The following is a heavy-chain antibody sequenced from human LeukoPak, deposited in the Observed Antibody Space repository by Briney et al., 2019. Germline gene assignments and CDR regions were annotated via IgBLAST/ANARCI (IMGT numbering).Heavy chain of an antibody. Sequence: GASVKVSCKASGYTFTGYYMHWVRHAPGQGLEWMGWINPNSGGTHYAQKIPGRVTLTRDTSISTAYMGLSRLRSSDTAVYYCARDCDPWFGELISWFDPWGQGTLVTVSS. J-gene: IGHJ5*02. V-gene: IGHV1-2*02. CDR1: GYTFTGYY. CDR2: INPNSGGT. CDR3: ARDCDPWFGELISWFDP. D-gene: IGHD3-10*01.